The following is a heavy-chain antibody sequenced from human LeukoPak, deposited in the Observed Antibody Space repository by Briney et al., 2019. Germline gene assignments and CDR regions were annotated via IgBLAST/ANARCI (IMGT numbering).Heavy chain of an antibody. D-gene: IGHD6-13*01. CDR2: IRVDGSDK. Sequence: GGSLRLSCVASGFTFNNYWMSWVRQAPGKGLEWVANIRVDGSDKFYMDSVKGRFTISRDNAKNSLYLQMNSLRAEDTAVYYCAREFGLSGYSSSWSFDPWGRGTLVTVSS. CDR1: GFTFNNYW. CDR3: AREFGLSGYSSSWSFDP. V-gene: IGHV3-7*01. J-gene: IGHJ5*02.